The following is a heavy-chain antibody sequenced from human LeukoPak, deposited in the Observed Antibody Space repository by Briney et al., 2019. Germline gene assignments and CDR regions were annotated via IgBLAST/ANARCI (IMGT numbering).Heavy chain of an antibody. V-gene: IGHV3-21*01. Sequence: GGSLRLSCAASGFTFSSYSMNWVRQAPGKGLEWVSSISSSSSYIYYADSVKGRFTISRDNAKNSLYLQMNSLRAEDTAAYYCASIPSGYSGYDSDYWGQGTLVTASS. D-gene: IGHD5-12*01. CDR3: ASIPSGYSGYDSDY. CDR2: ISSSSSYI. J-gene: IGHJ4*02. CDR1: GFTFSSYS.